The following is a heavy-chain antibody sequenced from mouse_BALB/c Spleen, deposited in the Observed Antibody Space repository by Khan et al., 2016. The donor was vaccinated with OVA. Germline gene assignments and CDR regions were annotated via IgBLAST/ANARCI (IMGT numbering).Heavy chain of an antibody. CDR3: ARGNYYGYYFDY. Sequence: VELVESGPGLVKPSQSLSLTCTVTGYSITSGYAWNWIRQFPGNKLEWMGYISYSGVTSYTPSLKSRISITRDTSKNQFFLQLTSVTTEDTATYYCARGNYYGYYFDYWGQGTTLTVSS. CDR2: ISYSGVT. CDR1: GYSITSGYA. J-gene: IGHJ2*01. D-gene: IGHD1-1*01. V-gene: IGHV3-2*02.